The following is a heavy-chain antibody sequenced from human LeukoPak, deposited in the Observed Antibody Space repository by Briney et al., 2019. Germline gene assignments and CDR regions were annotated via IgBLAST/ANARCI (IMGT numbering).Heavy chain of an antibody. CDR3: ARDPSNTSGRYQYFDL. CDR2: ISAYNGDT. Sequence: ASVKVSCKASGYTFIHHGITWVRQAPGQGLEWMGWISAYNGDTNYAQEFQGRVTMTTDTSTSTAYMELRSLRSDDTAVYYCARDPSNTSGRYQYFDLWGRGTLVTVSS. CDR1: GYTFIHHG. J-gene: IGHJ2*01. V-gene: IGHV1-18*01. D-gene: IGHD6-19*01.